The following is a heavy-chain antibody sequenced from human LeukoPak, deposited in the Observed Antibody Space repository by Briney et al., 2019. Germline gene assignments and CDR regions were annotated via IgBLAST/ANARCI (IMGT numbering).Heavy chain of an antibody. CDR3: ASAIGPGSPFDY. Sequence: GGSQRLSCAASGFTFSSYWMHWVRQAPGKGLVWVSRINSDGSSTSYADSVKGRFTISRDNAKNTLYLQMNSLRAEDTAVYYCASAIGPGSPFDYWGQGTLVTVSS. J-gene: IGHJ4*02. D-gene: IGHD3-10*01. CDR2: INSDGSST. CDR1: GFTFSSYW. V-gene: IGHV3-74*01.